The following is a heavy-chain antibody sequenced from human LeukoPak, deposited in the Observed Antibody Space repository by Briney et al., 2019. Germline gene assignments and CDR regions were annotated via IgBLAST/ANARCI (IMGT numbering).Heavy chain of an antibody. CDR3: ARGLYNSGWYYAFDI. Sequence: PGGSLRLSCTASGFAFSNYGINWVRRAPSKGLEWVSGITGSGTTTYYADSLKGRVTISRDNSKNKVYLQMNSLRAEDTAVYYCARGLYNSGWYYAFDIWGQGTMVTVSS. D-gene: IGHD6-19*01. J-gene: IGHJ3*02. CDR2: ITGSGTTT. V-gene: IGHV3-23*01. CDR1: GFAFSNYG.